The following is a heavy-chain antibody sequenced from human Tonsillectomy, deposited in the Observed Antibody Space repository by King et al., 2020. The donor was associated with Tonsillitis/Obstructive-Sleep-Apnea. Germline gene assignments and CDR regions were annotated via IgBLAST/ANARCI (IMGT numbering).Heavy chain of an antibody. CDR1: GGSISSGSYY. D-gene: IGHD3-9*01. V-gene: IGHV4-39*01. J-gene: IGHJ2*01. CDR2: ISYSGSS. CDR3: ARAVDSASLGYFNL. Sequence: QLQESGPGLVKPLETLSLACTVSGGSISSGSYYWGWGRQPPGKGLEWIGSISYSGSSYNNSSLKSRVTISIYTSKNQFSLKLSSVTAADTAVFYCARAVDSASLGYFNLWGRGTLVTVSS.